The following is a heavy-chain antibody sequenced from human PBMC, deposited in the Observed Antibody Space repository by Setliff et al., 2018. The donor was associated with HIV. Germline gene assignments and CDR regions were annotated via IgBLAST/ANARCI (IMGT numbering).Heavy chain of an antibody. V-gene: IGHV4-34*01. CDR1: GGSFSGYC. CDR3: ARGRDYYGSGSYYNGRANYYYYIDV. CDR2: INHTGST. Sequence: PSETLSLTCAVYGGSFSGYCWSWIRQPPGKGLEWIGEINHTGSTNYNPSLKSRVTISVDTSKNQFSLKLSSVTAADTAVYYCARGRDYYGSGSYYNGRANYYYYIDVWGKGTTVTVSS. D-gene: IGHD3-10*01. J-gene: IGHJ6*03.